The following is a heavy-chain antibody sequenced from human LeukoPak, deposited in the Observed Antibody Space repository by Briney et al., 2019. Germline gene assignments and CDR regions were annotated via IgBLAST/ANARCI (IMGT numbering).Heavy chain of an antibody. CDR3: ARGDISGSYFDY. Sequence: GGSLRLSCAASGFTVSTNYMSWVRQAPGRGLEWVSPLYASGRTYYTDSAKGRFAISRDASQNTLYLQMNSLKVEDTAVYYCARGDISGSYFDYWGQGTLVTVSS. V-gene: IGHV3-53*01. D-gene: IGHD6-25*01. J-gene: IGHJ4*02. CDR1: GFTVSTNY. CDR2: LYASGRT.